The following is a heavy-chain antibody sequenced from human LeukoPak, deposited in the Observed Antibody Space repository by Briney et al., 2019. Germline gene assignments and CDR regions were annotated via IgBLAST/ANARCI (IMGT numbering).Heavy chain of an antibody. Sequence: SQTLSLTCAISGDSVSSNSAAWNWIRQSPSRGLEWLGRTYYRSKWYNDYAVSVKSRITINPDTSKNQFSLQLNSVTPEDTAVYCCARGPEGSYDSSGLAFDIWGQGTMVTVSS. CDR3: ARGPEGSYDSSGLAFDI. D-gene: IGHD3-22*01. CDR2: TYYRSKWYN. J-gene: IGHJ3*02. CDR1: GDSVSSNSAA. V-gene: IGHV6-1*01.